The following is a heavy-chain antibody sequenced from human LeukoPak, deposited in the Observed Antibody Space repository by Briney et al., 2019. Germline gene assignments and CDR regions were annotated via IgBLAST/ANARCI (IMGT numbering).Heavy chain of an antibody. CDR1: GFTFSSYW. CDR3: ARIIDCSGGSCYSYFDY. D-gene: IGHD2-15*01. V-gene: IGHV3-7*01. J-gene: IGHJ4*02. CDR2: IKQDGSEK. Sequence: GGSLRLSCAASGFTFSSYWMSWVRQAPGKGLEWVANIKQDGSEKYYVDSVKGRFTISRDNAKNSLYLQMNSLRAEDTAVYYCARIIDCSGGSCYSYFDYWGQGTLVTVSS.